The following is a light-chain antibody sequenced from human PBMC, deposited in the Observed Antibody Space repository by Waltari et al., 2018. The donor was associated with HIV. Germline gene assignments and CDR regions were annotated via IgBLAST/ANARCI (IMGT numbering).Light chain of an antibody. Sequence: EIVLTQSPATPSLSPGERATLSCRASQSVSSYLAWYQQKPGQAPRLLIYDASNRATGIPARFSGSGSGTDFTLTISSLEPEDFAVYYCQQRKYWPPITFGQGTRLEIK. CDR2: DAS. V-gene: IGKV3-11*01. CDR1: QSVSSY. J-gene: IGKJ5*01. CDR3: QQRKYWPPIT.